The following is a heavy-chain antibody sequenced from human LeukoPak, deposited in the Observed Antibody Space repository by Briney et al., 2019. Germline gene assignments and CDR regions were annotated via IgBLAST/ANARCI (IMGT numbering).Heavy chain of an antibody. D-gene: IGHD3-22*01. J-gene: IGHJ5*02. CDR3: ARPYYYDSRIDP. CDR2: MYYSGST. CDR1: GGSISNGDYY. Sequence: SQTLSLTCTVTGGSISNGDYYWSWIRQPPGKGLEWIAYMYYSGSTYYNPSLKSRVTMSADTSKNQLSLKLSSVTAADTAVYYCARPYYYDSRIDPWGQGILVTVSS. V-gene: IGHV4-30-4*01.